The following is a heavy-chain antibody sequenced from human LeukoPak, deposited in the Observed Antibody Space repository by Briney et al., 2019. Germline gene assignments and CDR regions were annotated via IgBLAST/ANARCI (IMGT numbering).Heavy chain of an antibody. CDR2: MYYSGST. V-gene: IGHV4-38-2*02. CDR3: ARSAAAYYFDY. D-gene: IGHD2-2*01. J-gene: IGHJ4*02. CDR1: GYSITTGHY. Sequence: SETLSLTCTVSGYSITTGHYWGWIRQPPGRGLEWIGSMYYSGSTYYNPSLKSRVTISVDTSKNQFSLKLSSVTAADTAVYYCARSAAAYYFDYWGQGTLVTVSS.